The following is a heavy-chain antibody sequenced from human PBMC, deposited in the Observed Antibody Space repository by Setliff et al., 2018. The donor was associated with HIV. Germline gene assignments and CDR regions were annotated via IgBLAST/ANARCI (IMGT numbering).Heavy chain of an antibody. CDR3: ARIKARDDAFDI. Sequence: ASVKVSCKASGYTCTSYGISWVRQAPGQGLEWMGWISGYNGITKYSQKLQGRVTMTTDTSTSTAYMELRSLRSDDTAVYYCARIKARDDAFDIWGEGTMVTVSS. V-gene: IGHV1-18*01. J-gene: IGHJ3*02. CDR1: GYTCTSYG. CDR2: ISGYNGIT.